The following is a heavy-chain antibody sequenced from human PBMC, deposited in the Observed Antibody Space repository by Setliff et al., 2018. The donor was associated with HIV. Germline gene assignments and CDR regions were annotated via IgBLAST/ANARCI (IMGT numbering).Heavy chain of an antibody. D-gene: IGHD3-22*01. Sequence: ASVKVSCKASGYTFTDYYIHWVRQAPGQGLEWMGWINPNSGGTNYAQKFQGRVNMTRDTSISTTYMELSRLRSDDTAVYYCARIPNHSSGFDYWGQGTPVTVSS. CDR2: INPNSGGT. CDR3: ARIPNHSSGFDY. J-gene: IGHJ4*02. CDR1: GYTFTDYY. V-gene: IGHV1-2*02.